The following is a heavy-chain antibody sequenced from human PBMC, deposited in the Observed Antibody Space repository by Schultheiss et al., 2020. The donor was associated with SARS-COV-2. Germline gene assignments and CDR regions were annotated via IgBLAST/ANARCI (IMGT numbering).Heavy chain of an antibody. CDR2: IIPIFGTA. J-gene: IGHJ6*02. Sequence: SVKVSCKASGGTFNTFAISWVRLAPGQGLEWMGGIIPIFGTANYAQKFQGRVTITADESTSTAYMELSSLRSEDTAVYYCTSHYDFWSGYYWDVWGQGTTVTVSS. D-gene: IGHD3-3*01. CDR3: TSHYDFWSGYYWDV. CDR1: GGTFNTFA. V-gene: IGHV1-69*13.